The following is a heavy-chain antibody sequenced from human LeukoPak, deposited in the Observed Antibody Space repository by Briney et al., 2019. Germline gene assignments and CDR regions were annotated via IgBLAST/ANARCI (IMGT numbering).Heavy chain of an antibody. Sequence: GESLKISCKGSGYSFTSHWIGWVRQMPGKGLEWMGIIYPGDSDTRYNPSFQGQVTISADKSISTAYLQWSSLKASDTAMYYCASQVGGVLRELSSFDYWGQGTLVTVSS. D-gene: IGHD3-16*02. J-gene: IGHJ4*02. V-gene: IGHV5-51*01. CDR2: IYPGDSDT. CDR1: GYSFTSHW. CDR3: ASQVGGVLRELSSFDY.